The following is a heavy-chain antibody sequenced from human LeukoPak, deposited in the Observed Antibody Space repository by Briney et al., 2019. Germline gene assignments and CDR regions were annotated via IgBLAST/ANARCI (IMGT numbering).Heavy chain of an antibody. CDR2: IIPVLNIT. J-gene: IGHJ6*02. CDR1: GGTFSSSA. D-gene: IGHD5-18*01. Sequence: SVKVSCKTSGGTFSSSAITWVRQAPGQGLEWMGRIIPVLNITSYAQKFQGRVTITADTFTSTVYMELSSLRSEETAVYYCARDQGLTAPPPYGLDVWGQGTTVIVSS. V-gene: IGHV1-69*04. CDR3: ARDQGLTAPPPYGLDV.